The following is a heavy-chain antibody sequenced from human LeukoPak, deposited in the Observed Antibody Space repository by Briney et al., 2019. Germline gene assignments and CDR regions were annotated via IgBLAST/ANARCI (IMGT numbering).Heavy chain of an antibody. CDR3: ARVGENSGGYYYDSSGYPLDY. D-gene: IGHD3-22*01. J-gene: IGHJ4*02. V-gene: IGHV3-20*04. CDR1: GFTFDDYG. Sequence: GGSLRLSCAASGFTFDDYGMSWVRQAPGKGLEWVSGINWNGGSTGYADSVKGRFTISRDNAKNSLYLQMNSLRAEDTALYYCARVGENSGGYYYDSSGYPLDYWGQGTLVTVSS. CDR2: INWNGGST.